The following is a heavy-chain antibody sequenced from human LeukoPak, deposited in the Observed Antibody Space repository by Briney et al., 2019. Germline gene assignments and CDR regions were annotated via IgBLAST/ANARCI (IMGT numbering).Heavy chain of an antibody. CDR3: ARQSAITMVRGVYEY. CDR2: ISTYNGNT. D-gene: IGHD3-10*01. CDR1: GYTFTSYD. V-gene: IGHV1-18*01. J-gene: IGHJ4*02. Sequence: ASVKVSCKASGYTFTSYDINWVRQAPGQGLEWMGWISTYNGNTNYAQKLQGRVTMTTDTSTSTAYMELRSLRSDDTALYYCARQSAITMVRGVYEYWGQGTLVTVSS.